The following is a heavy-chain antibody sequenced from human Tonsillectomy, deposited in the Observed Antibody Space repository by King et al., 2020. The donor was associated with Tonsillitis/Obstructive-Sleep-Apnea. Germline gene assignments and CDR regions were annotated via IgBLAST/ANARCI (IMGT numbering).Heavy chain of an antibody. CDR2: ISTGSSTI. CDR3: ASDLTSGDFWSGYYSYYMDV. D-gene: IGHD3-3*01. J-gene: IGHJ6*03. CDR1: GFTFSNYA. Sequence: VQLVESGGGLVQPGGSLRLSCAASGFTFSNYAMNWVRQAPGEGLEWVSFISTGSSTIYYADSVKGRFTISRDNAKKSLYLQMTSLRDEDTAVYFCASDLTSGDFWSGYYSYYMDVWGKGTTVTVSS. V-gene: IGHV3-48*02.